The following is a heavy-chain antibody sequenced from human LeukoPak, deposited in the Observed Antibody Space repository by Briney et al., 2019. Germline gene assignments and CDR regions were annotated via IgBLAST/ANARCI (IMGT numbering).Heavy chain of an antibody. J-gene: IGHJ3*02. D-gene: IGHD6-6*01. CDR3: ARERTYSTSFDAFDI. CDR2: INPGDSDT. V-gene: IGHV5-51*01. CDR1: GYSFTSNW. Sequence: ESLKISCKGSGYSFTSNWIGWVRQMPGKGLEWMGIINPGDSDTRYSPSFQGQVTISADKSISTAYLQWSSLKASDTAMYYCARERTYSTSFDAFDIWGQGTMVTVSS.